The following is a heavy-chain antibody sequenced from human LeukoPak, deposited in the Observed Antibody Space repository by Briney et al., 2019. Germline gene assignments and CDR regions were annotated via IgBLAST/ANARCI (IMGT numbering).Heavy chain of an antibody. CDR2: TYHSGST. Sequence: SETLSLTCTVSGYSISSGYCWGWIRQPPGKGLEWIGSTYHSGSTYYNPSLKSRVTISVDTSKNQFSLKLSSVTAADTAVYYCAREPRIAVAPDAFDIWGQGTMVTVSS. D-gene: IGHD6-19*01. V-gene: IGHV4-38-2*02. J-gene: IGHJ3*02. CDR1: GYSISSGYC. CDR3: AREPRIAVAPDAFDI.